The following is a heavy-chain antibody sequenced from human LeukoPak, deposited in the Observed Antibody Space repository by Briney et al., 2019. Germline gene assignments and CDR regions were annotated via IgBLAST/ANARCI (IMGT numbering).Heavy chain of an antibody. Sequence: RASVKVSCKASGYTFTNYNMHWVRQAPGQGLEWMGIINPGGGSTNYAQNFQGRVTMTRDTSTSTVYMELSSLRSEDTAVYYCARVRDGYNDAYDIWGQGTMVTVPS. D-gene: IGHD5-24*01. CDR2: INPGGGST. V-gene: IGHV1-46*01. CDR3: ARVRDGYNDAYDI. CDR1: GYTFTNYN. J-gene: IGHJ3*02.